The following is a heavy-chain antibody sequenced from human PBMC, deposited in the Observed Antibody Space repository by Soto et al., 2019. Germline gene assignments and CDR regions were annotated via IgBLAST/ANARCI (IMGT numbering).Heavy chain of an antibody. Sequence: TSETLSLTCTVSGFSISSGGYYWSWIRQHPGKGLEWIGYIYYSGSTYYNPSLKSRVTISVDTSKNQFSLKLSSVTAADTAVYYCARTASEDYYGSGRNENWFDPWGQGTLVTVSS. CDR1: GFSISSGGYY. J-gene: IGHJ5*02. CDR2: IYYSGST. D-gene: IGHD3-10*01. CDR3: ARTASEDYYGSGRNENWFDP. V-gene: IGHV4-31*03.